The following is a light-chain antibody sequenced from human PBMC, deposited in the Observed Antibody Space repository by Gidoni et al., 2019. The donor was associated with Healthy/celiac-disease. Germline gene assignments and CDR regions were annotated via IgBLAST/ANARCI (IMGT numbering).Light chain of an antibody. CDR3: QQRSNWWT. Sequence: PAPAPLSLAPRERPPLSCRDSQSVSNYLACYQQKPGQAPRLIIYDASNGATSIAARFGGSGSGKDITLTISRLEPEDFAVYYCQQRSNWWTFGQGTKVEIK. J-gene: IGKJ1*01. CDR2: DAS. V-gene: IGKV3-11*01. CDR1: QSVSNY.